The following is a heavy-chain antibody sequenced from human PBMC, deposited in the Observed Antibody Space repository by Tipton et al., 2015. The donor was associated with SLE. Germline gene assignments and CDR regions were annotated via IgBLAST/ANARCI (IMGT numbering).Heavy chain of an antibody. CDR2: ISGSGSAK. J-gene: IGHJ6*02. V-gene: IGHV3-11*01. D-gene: IGHD1-26*01. Sequence: SLRLSCAASGFTFSDFYMNWIRQAPGKGLEWVSYISGSGSAKHYADSGKGRFTISRDNAKNSLYLQMNSLRAEDTAVYYCARLYSGSYYYYYYGMDVWGQGTTVTVSS. CDR1: GFTFSDFY. CDR3: ARLYSGSYYYYYYGMDV.